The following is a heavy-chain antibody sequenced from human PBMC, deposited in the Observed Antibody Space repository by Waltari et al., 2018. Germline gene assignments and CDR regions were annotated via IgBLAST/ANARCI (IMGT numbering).Heavy chain of an antibody. CDR1: GFTFSDSY. D-gene: IGHD3-10*02. J-gene: IGHJ4*02. V-gene: IGHV3-11*01. CDR2: ISDSGSSP. Sequence: QVQLVESGGGLVKPGGSLRLSCAASGFTFSDSYMTGIRQAPGKGQELLSYISDSGSSPYYADSVKGRFTLSRDNAKNSVYLQMNSLRVEDTAVYYCARSVRSPGDWGQGTLVTVSS. CDR3: ARSVRSPGD.